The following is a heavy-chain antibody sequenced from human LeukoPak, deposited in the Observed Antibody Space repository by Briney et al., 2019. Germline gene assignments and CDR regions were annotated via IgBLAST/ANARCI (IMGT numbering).Heavy chain of an antibody. V-gene: IGHV4-38-2*01. J-gene: IGHJ4*02. CDR3: ARRYSGSLSLFDY. Sequence: PSETLSLTCAVSGYSISSGYYWGWIRQPPGKGLEWIGNIYHSGSTYYNPSLKSRVTISVDTSKNQFSLKLSSVTAADTAVYYCARRYSGSLSLFDYWGQGTLVTVSS. D-gene: IGHD1-26*01. CDR2: IYHSGST. CDR1: GYSISSGYY.